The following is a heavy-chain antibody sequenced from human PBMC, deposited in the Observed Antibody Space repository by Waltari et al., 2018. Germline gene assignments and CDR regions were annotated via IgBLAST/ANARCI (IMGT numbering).Heavy chain of an antibody. D-gene: IGHD2-15*01. CDR1: GGSFSGYY. V-gene: IGHV4-34*01. Sequence: QVQLQQWGAGLLKPSETLSLTCAVYGGSFSGYYWSWIRQPPGKGLEWIGEINHSGGTNTTPSLKRRVTISVDTSKNQFSLKLSSVTAADTAVYYCARGRGYCSGGSCPRQYNWFDPWGQGTLVTVSS. CDR3: ARGRGYCSGGSCPRQYNWFDP. CDR2: INHSGGT. J-gene: IGHJ5*02.